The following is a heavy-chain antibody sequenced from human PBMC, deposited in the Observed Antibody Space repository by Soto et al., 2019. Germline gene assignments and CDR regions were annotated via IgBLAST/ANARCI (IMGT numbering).Heavy chain of an antibody. V-gene: IGHV3-21*01. Sequence: EVQLVESGGGLVKPGGSLRLSCAASGFTFSTYSMNWVRQAPGKGLEWVSSISDSSSYIYYADSVKGRFTISRDNAKNSLYLQMNSLRAEDTAVYYGARYDSSGYYWPYYYYGMDVWGQGTTVTVSS. D-gene: IGHD3-22*01. CDR1: GFTFSTYS. CDR3: ARYDSSGYYWPYYYYGMDV. J-gene: IGHJ6*02. CDR2: ISDSSSYI.